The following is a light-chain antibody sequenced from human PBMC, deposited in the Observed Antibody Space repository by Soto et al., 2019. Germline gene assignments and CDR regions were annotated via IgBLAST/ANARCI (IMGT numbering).Light chain of an antibody. CDR2: AAS. CDR1: QGISSY. Sequence: DIQLTQSPSFLSASVGDRVTITCRASQGISSYLAWYQQKPGKAPKLLIYAASTLQSGVPSRFSGSGSGTEFTLTISSLQPDDFATFYCQQYDRFPYTFGQGTKLEIK. CDR3: QQYDRFPYT. J-gene: IGKJ2*01. V-gene: IGKV1-9*01.